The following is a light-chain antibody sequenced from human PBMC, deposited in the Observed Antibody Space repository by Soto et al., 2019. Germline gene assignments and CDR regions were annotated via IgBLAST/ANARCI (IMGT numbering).Light chain of an antibody. J-gene: IGKJ2*03. Sequence: EIVLTQSPGTLSLSPGERATLSCRASQSVSSSYLAWYQQKPGQAPRLLIYGASSRATGIPDRFSGSGSGTDFTLTISSLEPEDFAVYYCQQYGSSRFGQGTKLEIK. CDR1: QSVSSSY. V-gene: IGKV3-20*01. CDR3: QQYGSSR. CDR2: GAS.